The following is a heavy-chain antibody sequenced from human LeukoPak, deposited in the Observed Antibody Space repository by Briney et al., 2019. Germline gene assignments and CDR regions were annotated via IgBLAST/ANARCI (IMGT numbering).Heavy chain of an antibody. J-gene: IGHJ4*02. CDR3: ARDRIVYSGYDDFDY. D-gene: IGHD5-12*01. V-gene: IGHV3-7*01. CDR1: GFTFSSYW. Sequence: GGSLRLSCAASGFTFSSYWMSWVRQAPGKGLEWVANIKQDGSEKCYVDSVKGRFIISRGNAKNSLYLQMNSLRAEDTAVYYCARDRIVYSGYDDFDYWGQGTLVTVSS. CDR2: IKQDGSEK.